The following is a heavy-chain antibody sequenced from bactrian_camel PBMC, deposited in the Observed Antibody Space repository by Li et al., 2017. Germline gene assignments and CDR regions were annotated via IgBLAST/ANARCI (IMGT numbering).Heavy chain of an antibody. CDR3: AAAWLDGVCSNSWSASRGFGY. Sequence: VQLVESGGGSVQAGGSLTLSCEAEVRGYASCMAWFRQAPGKERERVAGIGSDGTTTYSDSVKGRFTISRDSAKSTLYLQMDSLKPEDTAMYYCAAAWLDGVCSNSWSASRGFGYWGQGTQV. J-gene: IGHJ6*01. CDR1: VRGYASC. CDR2: IGSDGTT. V-gene: IGHV3S55*01. D-gene: IGHD1*01.